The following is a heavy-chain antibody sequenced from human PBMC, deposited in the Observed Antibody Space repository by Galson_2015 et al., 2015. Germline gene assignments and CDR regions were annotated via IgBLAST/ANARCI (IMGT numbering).Heavy chain of an antibody. V-gene: IGHV3-23*01. CDR1: GFTFSSFA. D-gene: IGHD1-26*01. Sequence: SLRLSCAASGFTFSSFAMSWVRQAPGKGLEWVSTISGGGGSIYYADSVKGRFTISRDNSKNTLYLQMNSLRAEDTAVYYCAKDLSYSGSYRFDPWSQGTLVTVSS. CDR2: ISGGGGSI. J-gene: IGHJ5*02. CDR3: AKDLSYSGSYRFDP.